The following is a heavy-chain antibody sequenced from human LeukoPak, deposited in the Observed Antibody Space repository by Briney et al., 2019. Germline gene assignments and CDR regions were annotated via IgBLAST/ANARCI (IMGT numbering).Heavy chain of an antibody. J-gene: IGHJ4*02. CDR1: GGSISSSGYF. CDR2: IYYSGST. V-gene: IGHV4-31*03. D-gene: IGHD3-3*01. CDR3: ARAPRSHYFDY. Sequence: SSETLCLTCTVSGGSISSSGYFWSWIRQRPGKGLEWMGYIYYSGSTCSNPSLKSRLTISADTSKNQFSLKLSSVTAADTAVYYCARAPRSHYFDYWGKGSVDTVSS.